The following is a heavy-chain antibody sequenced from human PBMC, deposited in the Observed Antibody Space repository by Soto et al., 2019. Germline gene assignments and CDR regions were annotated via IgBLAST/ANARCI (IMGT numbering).Heavy chain of an antibody. V-gene: IGHV1-3*01. CDR1: GYTFSSYS. D-gene: IGHD3-10*01. CDR3: AREIIASGYDY. J-gene: IGHJ4*02. CDR2: INGGSGNT. Sequence: QVQLVQSGAEVKNPGASVKVSCKASGYTFSSYSLHWVRQAPGQRLEWMGWINGGSGNTQYSQNFQGRVTITRDTSASTVYMDLTSLRSEDTAFYYCAREIIASGYDYWGQGTLVTVSS.